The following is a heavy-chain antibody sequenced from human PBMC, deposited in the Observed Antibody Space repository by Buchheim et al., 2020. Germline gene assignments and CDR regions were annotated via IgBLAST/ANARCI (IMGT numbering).Heavy chain of an antibody. CDR2: IYPGDSDT. V-gene: IGHV5-51*01. CDR1: GYSFTSYW. CDR3: ARGERGIRFWDPAADY. J-gene: IGHJ4*02. D-gene: IGHD3-3*01. Sequence: EVQLVQSGAEVKKPGESLKISCKGSGYSFTSYWIGWVRQMPGKGLWWMGNIYPGDSDTRYSPSFQGQATIAADKSISTTYPQWGSLKASDTAMYYCARGERGIRFWDPAADYWGQGTL.